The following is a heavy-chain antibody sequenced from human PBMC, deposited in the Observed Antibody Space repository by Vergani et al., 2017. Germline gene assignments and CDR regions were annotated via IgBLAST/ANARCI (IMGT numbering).Heavy chain of an antibody. V-gene: IGHV3-74*01. Sequence: EVQLVESGGGLIHPGGSLRLSCEGSGFSFSGYWMHWVRQSPEKGLVWVSRITSDGSITNYADSVKGRYTISRDNAKNTLYLDMSSLRAEDTAVYYCVRDVRVSRTWGQGTLVAVSS. CDR1: GFSFSGYW. J-gene: IGHJ3*01. CDR3: VRDVRVSRT. CDR2: ITSDGSIT.